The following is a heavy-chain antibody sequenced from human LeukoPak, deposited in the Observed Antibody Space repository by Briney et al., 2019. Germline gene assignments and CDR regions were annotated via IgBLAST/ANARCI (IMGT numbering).Heavy chain of an antibody. V-gene: IGHV4-30-4*01. CDR3: ASRIFMTVGNSAFDI. CDR2: LYHTGST. D-gene: IGHD3-22*01. Sequence: SQTLSLTCTVSGGSISSGDYYWSWIRQPPGKGLEWIGELYHTGSTNYNPSLKSRLTISVDKSKNQFSLKLNSVTAADTAVYYCASRIFMTVGNSAFDIWGQGTMVTASS. CDR1: GGSISSGDYY. J-gene: IGHJ3*02.